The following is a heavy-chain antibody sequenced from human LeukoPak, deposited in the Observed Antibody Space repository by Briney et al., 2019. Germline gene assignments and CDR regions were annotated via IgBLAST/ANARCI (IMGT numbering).Heavy chain of an antibody. Sequence: GASVKVSCKASGGTFSSYAISWVRQAPGQGLEWMGWVNPNSGGTNYAQKFQGRVTMTRDTSISTAYMELSRLRSDDTAVYYCARWQQLVPGYYYMDVWGKGTTVTVSS. D-gene: IGHD6-13*01. CDR2: VNPNSGGT. CDR3: ARWQQLVPGYYYMDV. CDR1: GGTFSSYA. J-gene: IGHJ6*03. V-gene: IGHV1-2*02.